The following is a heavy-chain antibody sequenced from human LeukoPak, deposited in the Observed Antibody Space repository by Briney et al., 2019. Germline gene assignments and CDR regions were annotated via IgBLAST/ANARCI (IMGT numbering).Heavy chain of an antibody. CDR2: MNPNSGNT. V-gene: IGHV1-8*01. J-gene: IGHJ6*03. Sequence: TFTXYDINWVRQATGQGIEWMGWMNPNSGNTGXAQKFQGRVTMTRNTPISTAYMELSRLRYGDTAVYYCEXXXXXXXXXXXXXXXXXXXXXXXXXDVWGKXTXVTISS. CDR3: EXXXXXXXXXXXXXXXXXXXXXXXXXDV. CDR1: TFTXYD.